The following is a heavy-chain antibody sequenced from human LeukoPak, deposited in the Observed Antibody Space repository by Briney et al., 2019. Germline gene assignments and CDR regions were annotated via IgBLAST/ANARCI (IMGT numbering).Heavy chain of an antibody. J-gene: IGHJ4*02. Sequence: SETLSLTCSVSGGSITNYFWSWIRQPPGKGVEWIGYILYSGITNYNPSLKSRVTMSVDTSKNHFSLKLSSVTAADTAVYYCARSSIGSGSNFDYWGQGTLVTVSS. CDR1: GGSITNYF. CDR2: ILYSGIT. D-gene: IGHD3-10*01. CDR3: ARSSIGSGSNFDY. V-gene: IGHV4-59*12.